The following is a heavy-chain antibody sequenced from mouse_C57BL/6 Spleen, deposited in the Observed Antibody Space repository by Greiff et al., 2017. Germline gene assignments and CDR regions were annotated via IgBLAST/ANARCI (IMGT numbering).Heavy chain of an antibody. J-gene: IGHJ2*01. CDR2: IDPNSGGT. D-gene: IGHD2-4*01. CDR1: GYTFTSYW. V-gene: IGHV1-72*01. CDR3: ARERVYDYLFDY. Sequence: QVQLQQPGAELVKPGASVKLSCKASGYTFTSYWMHWVKQRPGRGLKWIGRIDPNSGGTKYNEKFKSKATLTVDKPSSTAYMQLSSLTSEDSAVYYCARERVYDYLFDYWGQGTTLTVSS.